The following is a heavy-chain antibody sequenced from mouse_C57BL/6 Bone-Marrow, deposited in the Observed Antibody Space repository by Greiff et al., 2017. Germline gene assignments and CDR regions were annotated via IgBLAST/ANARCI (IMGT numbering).Heavy chain of an antibody. CDR1: GFSLTSYG. D-gene: IGHD2-3*01. CDR2: IWRGGST. V-gene: IGHV2-5*01. CDR3: AKGRGLLRNWYFDV. J-gene: IGHJ1*03. Sequence: QVQLQQSGPGLVQPSQSLSITCTVSGFSLTSYGVHWVRQSPGKGLEWLGVIWRGGSTDYNAAFMSRLSITKDNSKSQVFFKMNSLQADDTAIYYCAKGRGLLRNWYFDVWGTGTTVTVSS.